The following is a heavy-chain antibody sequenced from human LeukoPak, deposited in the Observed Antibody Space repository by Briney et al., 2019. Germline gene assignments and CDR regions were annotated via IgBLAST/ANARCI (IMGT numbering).Heavy chain of an antibody. D-gene: IGHD3-3*01. CDR1: GGSFISSSYY. CDR3: AKTGYDFWSGYKYMDV. Sequence: SETLSLTCTVSGGSFISSSYYWGWVRQPPGKGLEWIGSIYYSGSTSYNPPLKSRVTISVDTSKTQFSLKLSSVTAADTAVYYCAKTGYDFWSGYKYMDVWGKGTTVTVSS. CDR2: IYYSGST. J-gene: IGHJ6*03. V-gene: IGHV4-39*07.